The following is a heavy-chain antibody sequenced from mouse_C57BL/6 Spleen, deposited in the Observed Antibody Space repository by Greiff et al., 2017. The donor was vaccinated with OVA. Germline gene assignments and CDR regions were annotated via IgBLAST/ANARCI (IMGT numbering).Heavy chain of an antibody. Sequence: QVQLQQSGAELVRPGASVKLSCKASGYTFTDYYINWVKQRPGQGLEWIARIYPGSGNTYYNEKFKGKATLTAEKSSSTAYMQLSSLTSEDSAVYFCASSVNYLFDYWGQGTTLTVSS. J-gene: IGHJ2*01. CDR3: ASSVNYLFDY. CDR1: GYTFTDYY. CDR2: IYPGSGNT. V-gene: IGHV1-76*01. D-gene: IGHD2-1*01.